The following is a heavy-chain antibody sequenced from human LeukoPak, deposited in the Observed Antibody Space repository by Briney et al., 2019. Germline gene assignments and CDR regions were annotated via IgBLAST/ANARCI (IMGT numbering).Heavy chain of an antibody. CDR2: INPSGGST. J-gene: IGHJ4*02. CDR3: ARARHAYCSSTSCYDRNFDY. V-gene: IGHV1-46*01. CDR1: GYTFTSYY. Sequence: ASVNVSCKASGYTFTSYYMHWVRQAPGQGLEWMGIINPSGGSTSYAQKFQGRVTMTRDTSTSTVYMELSSLRSEDTAVYYCARARHAYCSSTSCYDRNFDYWGQGTLVTVSS. D-gene: IGHD2-2*01.